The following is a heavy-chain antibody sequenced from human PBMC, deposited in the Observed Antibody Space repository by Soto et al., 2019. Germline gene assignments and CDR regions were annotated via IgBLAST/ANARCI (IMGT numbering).Heavy chain of an antibody. D-gene: IGHD3-22*01. Sequence: ASVKVSCKASGGTFSSYAISWVRQAPGQGLEWMGGIITIFGTANYAQKFQGRVTITADESTSTAYMELSSLRSEDTAVYYCARGTYYYDSSGYHYFDYWGQGTLVTVSS. J-gene: IGHJ4*02. CDR3: ARGTYYYDSSGYHYFDY. CDR1: GGTFSSYA. CDR2: IITIFGTA. V-gene: IGHV1-69*13.